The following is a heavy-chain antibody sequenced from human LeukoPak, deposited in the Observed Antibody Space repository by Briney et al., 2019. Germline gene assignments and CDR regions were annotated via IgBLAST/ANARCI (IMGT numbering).Heavy chain of an antibody. CDR3: ASLFTMVRGVFDY. J-gene: IGHJ4*02. Sequence: SVKVSCKASVGTFSSYAISWVRQAPGQGLEWMGRIIPIFGTANYAQKFQGRDTITTDESTSTAYMELSSLRSEDTAVYCCASLFTMVRGVFDYWGQGTLVTVPS. CDR2: IIPIFGTA. D-gene: IGHD3-10*01. V-gene: IGHV1-69*05. CDR1: VGTFSSYA.